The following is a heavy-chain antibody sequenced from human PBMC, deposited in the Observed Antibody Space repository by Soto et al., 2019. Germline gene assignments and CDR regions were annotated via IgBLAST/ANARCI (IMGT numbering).Heavy chain of an antibody. J-gene: IGHJ5*02. CDR1: GFTFSTYA. D-gene: IGHD2-21*01. Sequence: PGGSLRLSCAASGFTFSTYAMTWVRQAPGTGLEWVSGISGSGGSTYYTDSVKGRFTISRDNSKNTLYLQMNSLRADDTAIYYCAKSQGRCGLNWFDPWGQGTPVTVSS. CDR2: ISGSGGST. V-gene: IGHV3-23*01. CDR3: AKSQGRCGLNWFDP.